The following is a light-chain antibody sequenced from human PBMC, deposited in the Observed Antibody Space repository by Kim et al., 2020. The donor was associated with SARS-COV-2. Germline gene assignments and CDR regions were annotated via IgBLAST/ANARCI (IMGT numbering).Light chain of an antibody. J-gene: IGKJ3*01. Sequence: DIQMTQSPSSLSAAVGDRVTITCRASHDITDFLVWVQHKPGKVPKVLIYDASNLRSGVPSRFSGSGFGSGPDFTLTISSLQPEDVATYYCQQYKSAPFTFGPGTKVDIK. V-gene: IGKV1-27*01. CDR1: HDITDF. CDR2: DAS. CDR3: QQYKSAPFT.